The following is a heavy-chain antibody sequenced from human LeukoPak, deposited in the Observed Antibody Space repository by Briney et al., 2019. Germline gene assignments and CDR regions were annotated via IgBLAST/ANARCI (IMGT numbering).Heavy chain of an antibody. Sequence: SETLSLTCTVSGGSISSGSYYWSWIRQPAGTGLEWIGRIYTSGSTNYNPSLKSRVTISVDTSKNQFSLKLSSVTAADTAVYYCARVPIAAAGLPFDYWGQGTLVTVSS. CDR3: ARVPIAAAGLPFDY. V-gene: IGHV4-61*02. CDR2: IYTSGST. D-gene: IGHD6-13*01. CDR1: GGSISSGSYY. J-gene: IGHJ4*02.